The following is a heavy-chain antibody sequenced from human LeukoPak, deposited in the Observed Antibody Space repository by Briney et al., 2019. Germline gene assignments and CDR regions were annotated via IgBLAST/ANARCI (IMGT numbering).Heavy chain of an antibody. V-gene: IGHV4-31*03. J-gene: IGHJ5*02. CDR2: IYYSGST. CDR3: ARVNYYYDSSGYSNWFDP. Sequence: PSETLSLTCTVSGGSISSGGYSWSWIRQHPGKGLEWIGYIYYSGSTYYNPSLKSRVTISVDTSKDQFSLKLSSVTAADTAVYYCARVNYYYDSSGYSNWFDPWGQGTLVTVSS. CDR1: GGSISSGGYS. D-gene: IGHD3-22*01.